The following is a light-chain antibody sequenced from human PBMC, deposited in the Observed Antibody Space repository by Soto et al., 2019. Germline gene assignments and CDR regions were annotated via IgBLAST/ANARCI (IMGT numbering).Light chain of an antibody. CDR3: QSYHSSLSGSVL. V-gene: IGLV1-40*01. CDR2: ANN. CDR1: SSNIGAGYD. Sequence: QSVLTQPPSVSGAPGQRVTISCTGSSSNIGAGYDVHWYQHLPGTAPKLLIYANNYRPSGVPDRFSGSKSGASASLAITGLQPEDEADYYCQSYHSSLSGSVLFGGGTKLTVL. J-gene: IGLJ2*01.